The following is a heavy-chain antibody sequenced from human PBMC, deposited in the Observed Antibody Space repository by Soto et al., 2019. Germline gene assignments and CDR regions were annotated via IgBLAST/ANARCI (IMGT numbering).Heavy chain of an antibody. D-gene: IGHD3-22*01. V-gene: IGHV1-69*06. CDR3: ARVHFSNYYDSSGYYYRAIARAGMDV. CDR2: IIPIFGTA. CDR1: GGTFSSYA. J-gene: IGHJ6*02. Sequence: SVKVSCNASGGTFSSYAISWVRQAPGQGLEWMGGIIPIFGTANYAQKFQGRVTITADKSTSTAYMELSSLRSEDTAVYYCARVHFSNYYDSSGYYYRAIARAGMDVWGQGTTVTVSS.